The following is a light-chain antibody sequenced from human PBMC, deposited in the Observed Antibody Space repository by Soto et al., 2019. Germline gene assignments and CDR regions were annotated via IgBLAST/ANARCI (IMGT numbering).Light chain of an antibody. V-gene: IGKV1-9*01. CDR1: QGISSF. Sequence: DIQLTQSPSFLFASVGDRVTITCRASQGISSFLAWYQQKPGKAPKLLIYAASNSQSGVPSRFSGSASGTAFTLTITSLQPEDFATYYCQQLNSYPLTFGGGTKVDIK. CDR3: QQLNSYPLT. J-gene: IGKJ4*01. CDR2: AAS.